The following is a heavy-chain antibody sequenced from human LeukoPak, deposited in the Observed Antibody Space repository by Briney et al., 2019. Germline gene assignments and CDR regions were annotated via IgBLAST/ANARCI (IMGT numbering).Heavy chain of an antibody. CDR3: ARGGGWSPYYFDY. CDR2: IYYSGST. V-gene: IGHV4-59*01. CDR1: GGSISSYY. J-gene: IGHJ4*02. D-gene: IGHD6-19*01. Sequence: SETLSLTCTVSGGSISSYYWSWIRQPPGKGLEWIGYIYYSGSTNYNPSLKSRVTISVDTSKNQFSLKLSSVTAADTAVYYCARGGGWSPYYFDYWGQGTLVTVSS.